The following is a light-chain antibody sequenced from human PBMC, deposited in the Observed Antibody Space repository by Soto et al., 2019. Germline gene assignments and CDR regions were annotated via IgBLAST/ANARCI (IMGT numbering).Light chain of an antibody. CDR1: QSISSW. V-gene: IGKV1-5*01. J-gene: IGKJ4*01. CDR3: QQYNSYPVT. CDR2: DAS. Sequence: DIQMTQSPSTLSASVGDRVTITCRASQSISSWLAWYQQRPGRAPEVLIYDASSLESGVPSRFSGSGSGTEFTLTISSLQPDVFATYYCQQYNSYPVTFGGGTKVEIK.